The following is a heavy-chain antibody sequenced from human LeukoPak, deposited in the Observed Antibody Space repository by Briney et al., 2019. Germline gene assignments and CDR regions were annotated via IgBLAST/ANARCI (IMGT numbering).Heavy chain of an antibody. CDR3: AREGAGHYYGSGSYYNDAFFEY. V-gene: IGHV4-39*07. Sequence: SETLSLTCTVSGGSISSSRYYWGWIRQPRGKGPEWLGRIYYNGSTYYNPSLKSRVTISVDTSKNQFSLKLSSVTAADTAVYYCAREGAGHYYGSGSYYNDAFFEYWGQGTLVTVSS. J-gene: IGHJ4*02. D-gene: IGHD3-10*01. CDR1: GGSISSSRYY. CDR2: IYYNGST.